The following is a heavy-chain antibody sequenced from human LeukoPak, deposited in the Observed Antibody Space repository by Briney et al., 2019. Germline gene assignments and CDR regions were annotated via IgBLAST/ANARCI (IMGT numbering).Heavy chain of an antibody. Sequence: GGSLGLPCGASEFPFRSYGSHGVARPPAKGWEGGAFKRYDGSNKYYADSVKGRFTISRDNSKNTLYLQMNTLRVEDTALYYCAKARAAVVEAAINYWGQGILVTVSP. CDR1: EFPFRSYG. CDR2: KRYDGSNK. D-gene: IGHD2-15*01. V-gene: IGHV3-30*02. CDR3: AKARAAVVEAAINY. J-gene: IGHJ4*02.